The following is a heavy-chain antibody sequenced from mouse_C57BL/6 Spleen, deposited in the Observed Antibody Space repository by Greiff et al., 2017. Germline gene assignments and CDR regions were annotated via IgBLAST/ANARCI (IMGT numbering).Heavy chain of an antibody. Sequence: VQLQQSGPELVKPGASVKISCTASGFNIKNTYMHWVKQRPEQGLAWIGRIDPANGNTKYAPKFQGKATITADTSSNTAYLQLSSLTSEDTAIYCCAREYYSNYAWFAYWGQGTLVTVSA. D-gene: IGHD2-5*01. V-gene: IGHV14-3*01. CDR2: IDPANGNT. CDR3: AREYYSNYAWFAY. J-gene: IGHJ3*01. CDR1: GFNIKNTY.